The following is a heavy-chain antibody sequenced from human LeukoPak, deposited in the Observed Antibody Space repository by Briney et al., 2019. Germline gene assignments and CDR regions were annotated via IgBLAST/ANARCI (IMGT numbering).Heavy chain of an antibody. D-gene: IGHD3-10*01. J-gene: IGHJ4*02. CDR3: ARDRYYGSGRGFDY. CDR1: GFTLSSYG. CDR2: MWYDGSNK. V-gene: IGHV3-33*01. Sequence: PGRSLRLSCAASGFTLSSYGMHWVRQAPGKGLEWVAVMWYDGSNKYYADSVKGRFTISRDNSKNTLYLQMNSLRAEDTAVYYCARDRYYGSGRGFDYWGQGTLVTVSS.